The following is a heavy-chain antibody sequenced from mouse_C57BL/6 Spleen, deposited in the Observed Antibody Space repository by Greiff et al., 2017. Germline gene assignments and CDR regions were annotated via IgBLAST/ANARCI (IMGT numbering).Heavy chain of an antibody. Sequence: VKLQESGPELVKPGASVKISCKASGYAFSSSWMNWVKQRPGKGLEWIGRIYPGDGDTNYNGKFKGKATLTADKSSSTAYMQLSSLTSEDSAVYFCAKMRIFDGGVFDYWGQGTTLTVSS. J-gene: IGHJ2*01. CDR1: GYAFSSSW. V-gene: IGHV1-82*01. CDR2: IYPGDGDT. CDR3: AKMRIFDGGVFDY.